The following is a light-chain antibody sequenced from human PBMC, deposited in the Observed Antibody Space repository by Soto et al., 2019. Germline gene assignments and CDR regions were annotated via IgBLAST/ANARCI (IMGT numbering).Light chain of an antibody. CDR3: QQYGASPFT. J-gene: IGKJ3*01. CDR1: ESIYINS. Sequence: EIVLTQSPGTLSLSPGESATLSCKASESIYINSFAWYYQKPGQPPRLLIYGASTRATGIPDRFSGSGYGTDFVLSIDRLEVEDSGRYYCQQYGASPFTFGPGTRVDIK. CDR2: GAS. V-gene: IGKV3-20*01.